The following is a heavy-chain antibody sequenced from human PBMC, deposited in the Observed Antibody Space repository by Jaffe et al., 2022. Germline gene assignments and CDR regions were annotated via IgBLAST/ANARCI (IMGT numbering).Heavy chain of an antibody. CDR2: ITGSGSTT. D-gene: IGHD2-2*01. Sequence: DVQLLESGGGLVQPGGSLRLSCAASGFTFNNYAITWVRQAPGKGLEWVSTITGSGSTTYYADSVKGRFTISRDNSKNTLCLQMNSLRAEDTAVYYCAKAFHSAGSSNYLAFDSWGQGTLVTVSS. J-gene: IGHJ3*02. CDR3: AKAFHSAGSSNYLAFDS. V-gene: IGHV3-23*01. CDR1: GFTFNNYA.